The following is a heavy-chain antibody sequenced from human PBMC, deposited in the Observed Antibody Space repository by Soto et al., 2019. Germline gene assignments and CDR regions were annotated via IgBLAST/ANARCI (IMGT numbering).Heavy chain of an antibody. V-gene: IGHV3-74*01. CDR1: AFTFSAYW. J-gene: IGHJ4*02. Sequence: EVQLVESGGGRVQPGGSLRLSCVGSAFTFSAYWMHWVRLVPGKGLVWVSRINDDGTYTSYADSVKGRFTISRDNAKNTLYLQMNSLRAEDTAVYYCARVERCSSTSCYSVFDYWGQGTLVSVSS. D-gene: IGHD2-2*01. CDR3: ARVERCSSTSCYSVFDY. CDR2: INDDGTYT.